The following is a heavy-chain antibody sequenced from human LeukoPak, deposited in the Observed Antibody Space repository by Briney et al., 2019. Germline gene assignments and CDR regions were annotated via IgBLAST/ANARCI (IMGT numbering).Heavy chain of an antibody. J-gene: IGHJ4*02. V-gene: IGHV4-31*03. CDR2: IYYSGST. D-gene: IGHD3-22*01. CDR3: VSTYYYDSSGYDY. Sequence: PSETLSLTCTVSGGSISSGGYYWSWIRQHPGKGLEWIGYIYYSGSTYYNPSLKSRVTISVDTSKNQFSLKLSSVTAADTAVYYCVSTYYYDSSGYDYWGQGTLVTVSS. CDR1: GGSISSGGYY.